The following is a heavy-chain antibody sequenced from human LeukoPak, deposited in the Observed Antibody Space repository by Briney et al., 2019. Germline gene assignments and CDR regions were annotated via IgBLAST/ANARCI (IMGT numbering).Heavy chain of an antibody. CDR1: GFTFSSYW. V-gene: IGHV4-39*01. CDR2: ISYSGTT. Sequence: GSLRLSCAASGFTFSSYWMSWIRQPPGKGLEWIGSISYSGTTFYNPSLKSRVTISADTSKNQFFLKLTSVTAADTAMYYCARGKSKFDYWGQGTLVTVSS. CDR3: ARGKSKFDY. J-gene: IGHJ4*02.